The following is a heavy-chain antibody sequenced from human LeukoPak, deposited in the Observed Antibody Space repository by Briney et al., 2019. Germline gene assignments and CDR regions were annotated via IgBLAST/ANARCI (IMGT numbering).Heavy chain of an antibody. V-gene: IGHV1-18*01. J-gene: IGHJ4*02. Sequence: GASVKVSCKASGGTFSSYAISWVRQAPGQGLEWMGWISAYNGNTNYAQKLQGRVTMTTDTSTSTAYMELRSLRSDDTAVYYCARVGYYDSSGYCDYWGQGTLVTVSS. CDR1: GGTFSSYA. CDR3: ARVGYYDSSGYCDY. CDR2: ISAYNGNT. D-gene: IGHD3-22*01.